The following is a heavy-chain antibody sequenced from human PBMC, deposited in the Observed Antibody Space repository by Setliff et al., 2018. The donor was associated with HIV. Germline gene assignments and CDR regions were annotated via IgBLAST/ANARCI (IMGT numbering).Heavy chain of an antibody. V-gene: IGHV1-2*02. CDR1: GYTFTGYF. D-gene: IGHD3-9*01. CDR2: INPDSGDT. J-gene: IGHJ3*02. Sequence: GASVKVSCKTSGYTFTGYFMHWVRQAPGQGLEWMGWINPDSGDTNSAQKFQGRLTMTRDSSINTAYMKLSRLRSDDTAMYYCATLDQDFHSSAFDSFDIWGQGTLVTVSS. CDR3: ATLDQDFHSSAFDSFDI.